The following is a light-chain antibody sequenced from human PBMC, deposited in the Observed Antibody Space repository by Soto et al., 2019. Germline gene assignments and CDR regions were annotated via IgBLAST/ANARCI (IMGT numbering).Light chain of an antibody. CDR1: SSDVGSYDR. J-gene: IGLJ3*02. V-gene: IGLV2-23*02. CDR3: SPTLGGPTWV. Sequence: QSALTQPASVSGSPGQWITISCTGSSSDVGSYDRVSWYQQYPGKAPTLMIYEVNKRPSGISNRFSGSKSGNTASLTISGLXXXXXAXYYCSPTLGGPTWVFGGGTKVTLL. CDR2: EVN.